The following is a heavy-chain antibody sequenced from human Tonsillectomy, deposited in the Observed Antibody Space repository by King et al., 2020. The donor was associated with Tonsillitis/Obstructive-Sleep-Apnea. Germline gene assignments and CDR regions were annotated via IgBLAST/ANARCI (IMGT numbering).Heavy chain of an antibody. J-gene: IGHJ3*01. CDR3: ARPLPLSGSYFRAFDV. D-gene: IGHD1-26*01. V-gene: IGHV4-39*01. CDR2: TSYVGST. Sequence: QLQESGPGLVKPSETLSLTCIVSGGSISSGNYYWGWIRQTPGKGLEWIGSTSYVGSTNYSPSLKSRVTIDVDVSKNQFSLRLTSLTAADAGVYYCARPLPLSGSYFRAFDVWGQGTMVTVSS. CDR1: GGSISSGNYY.